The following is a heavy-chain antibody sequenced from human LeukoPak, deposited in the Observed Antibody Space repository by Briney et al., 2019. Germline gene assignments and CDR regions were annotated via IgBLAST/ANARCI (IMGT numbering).Heavy chain of an antibody. D-gene: IGHD3-3*01. J-gene: IGHJ5*02. CDR1: GGTFSSYA. CDR3: ARDFSLRGFSYWFDP. V-gene: IGHV1-69*13. Sequence: ASAKVSCKASGGTFSSYAISWVRQAPGQGLEWMGGIIPIFGTANYAQKFQGRVTITADESTSTAYMELSSLRSEDTAVYSCARDFSLRGFSYWFDPWGQGTLVTVSS. CDR2: IIPIFGTA.